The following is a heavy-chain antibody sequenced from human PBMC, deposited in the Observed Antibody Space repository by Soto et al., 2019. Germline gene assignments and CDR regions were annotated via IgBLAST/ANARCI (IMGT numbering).Heavy chain of an antibody. CDR2: INAGNGNT. J-gene: IGHJ6*02. V-gene: IGHV1-3*01. Sequence: QVRLVQSGTEVKKPGASVMVSCKASGYTFANYAIHWVRQAPGQDFEWMGWINAGNGNTRNSQKFQGRVTFTRDTSATTAHMEVGSLRFEDTAVYSCARDLSGWGLTNGHFGVEVWGQGTTVIVSS. D-gene: IGHD3-16*01. CDR3: ARDLSGWGLTNGHFGVEV. CDR1: GYTFANYA.